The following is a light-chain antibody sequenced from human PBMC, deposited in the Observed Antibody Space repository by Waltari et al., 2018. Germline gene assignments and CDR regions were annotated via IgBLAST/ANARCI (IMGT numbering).Light chain of an antibody. J-gene: IGLJ1*01. CDR3: QSFDASLGYV. V-gene: IGLV1-40*01. Sequence: QSVLTQPPSMSGAPGQRVTISCTGISSNIGAHYDVHWYQQLPETSPKLLIFANNNRPSEVPARFSASKSGTSAFLAIAGLQPEDEADYYCQSFDASLGYVFGTGTRVTVL. CDR2: ANN. CDR1: SSNIGAHYD.